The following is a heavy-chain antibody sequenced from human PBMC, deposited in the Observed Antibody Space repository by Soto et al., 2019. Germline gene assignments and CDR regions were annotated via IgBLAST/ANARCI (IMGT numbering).Heavy chain of an antibody. CDR3: ARGWGYDSNDYYYAY. D-gene: IGHD3-22*01. V-gene: IGHV1-69*01. Sequence: QVQLVQSGAEVRKPGSSVKVSCKASGGTFSRHAISWVRQAPGQGLEWMGGIIPIFGTANHAQKFQGRVTIIADESTSTVYMELSRLRSEDTGMYYCARGWGYDSNDYYYAYWGQGTLVIVS. J-gene: IGHJ4*02. CDR1: GGTFSRHA. CDR2: IIPIFGTA.